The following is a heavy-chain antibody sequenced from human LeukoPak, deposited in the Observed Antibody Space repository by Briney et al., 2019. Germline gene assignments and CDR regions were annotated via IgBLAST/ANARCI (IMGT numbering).Heavy chain of an antibody. V-gene: IGHV1-18*01. CDR2: ISAYNGNT. Sequence: ASVKVSCKASGYTFTRYTISWVRQAPGQGLEWMGWISAYNGNTDYAQKLQGRVTMTTDPSTSTAYMDLRSLSSDDTAVYYCAVGFGVVITHFDYWGQGTLVTVSS. J-gene: IGHJ4*02. CDR1: GYTFTRYT. CDR3: AVGFGVVITHFDY. D-gene: IGHD3-3*01.